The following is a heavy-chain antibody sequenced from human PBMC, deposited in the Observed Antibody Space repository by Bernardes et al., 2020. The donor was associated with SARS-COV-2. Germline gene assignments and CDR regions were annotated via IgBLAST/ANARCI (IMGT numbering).Heavy chain of an antibody. V-gene: IGHV3-23*01. CDR2: ISGSGGAT. Sequence: GGSLRLSCAASGFTFSNYVMTWVRQAPGKGLEWVSGISGSGGATYYADSVKGRFTISRDNLNNTQRITARQNEASLRVEDTAVYYCAKGAYDFWSGYYAVRSNFDYWGQGTLVTVSS. CDR3: AKGAYDFWSGYYAVRSNFDY. D-gene: IGHD3-3*01. J-gene: IGHJ4*02. CDR1: GFTFSNYV.